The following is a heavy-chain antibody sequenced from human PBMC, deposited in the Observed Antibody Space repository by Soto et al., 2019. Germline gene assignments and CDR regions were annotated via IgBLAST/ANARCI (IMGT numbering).Heavy chain of an antibody. V-gene: IGHV1-2*02. CDR2: INPNSGGT. J-gene: IGHJ6*02. D-gene: IGHD5-18*01. CDR1: GYTFTGYY. CDR3: ARDLDTAMAHYYYYYGMDV. Sequence: ASVKVSCKASGYTFTGYYMHWVRQAPGQGLEWMGWINPNSGGTNYAQKFQGRVTMTRDTSISTAYMELSRLRSDDTAVYYCARDLDTAMAHYYYYYGMDVWGQGTTVTVSS.